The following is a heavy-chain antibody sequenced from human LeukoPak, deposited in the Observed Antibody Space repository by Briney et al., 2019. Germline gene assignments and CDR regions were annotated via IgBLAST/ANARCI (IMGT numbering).Heavy chain of an antibody. J-gene: IGHJ4*02. CDR2: IYPGDSDA. CDR1: GYSSSTFW. CDR3: ARLEGRAAMIRGAMTY. Sequence: GESLKISCMGSGYSSSTFWIGWVRQMPGKGLEWVGIIYPGDSDARYSPSFQGQVTISADKSVTTAYLQWSSLKASDTAVYYCARLEGRAAMIRGAMTYWGQGTLVTVSS. V-gene: IGHV5-51*01. D-gene: IGHD3-10*01.